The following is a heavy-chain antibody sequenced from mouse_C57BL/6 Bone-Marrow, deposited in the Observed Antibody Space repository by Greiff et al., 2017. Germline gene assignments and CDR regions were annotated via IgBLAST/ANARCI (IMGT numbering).Heavy chain of an antibody. CDR3: ASAITTVVAPGY. J-gene: IGHJ2*01. D-gene: IGHD1-1*01. V-gene: IGHV1-4*01. CDR2: INPSSGYP. Sequence: VQLQQSGAELARPGASVKMSCKAPGYTFTSSTLHWVKLRPGQGLDWIGYINPSSGYPKYNQKFKDKAPLTADKSSSPAYLQRSSLTSEDSAVYYCASAITTVVAPGYWGQGTTLTVSS. CDR1: GYTFTSST.